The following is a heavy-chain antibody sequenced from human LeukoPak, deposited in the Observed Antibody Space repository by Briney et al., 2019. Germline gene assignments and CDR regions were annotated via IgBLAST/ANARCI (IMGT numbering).Heavy chain of an antibody. CDR3: ARGSGSYGQRALDT. Sequence: PGGSLRLSCAGSGFTFTSYWMHWVRQAPGKGLVWVSLINSAGSNTIYADSVKGRFTIPRDNAKNTLYLQMNSLRAEDTAVYYCARGSGSYGQRALDTWGQGTMVTVSS. CDR1: GFTFTSYW. J-gene: IGHJ3*02. CDR2: INSAGSNT. V-gene: IGHV3-74*01. D-gene: IGHD3-10*01.